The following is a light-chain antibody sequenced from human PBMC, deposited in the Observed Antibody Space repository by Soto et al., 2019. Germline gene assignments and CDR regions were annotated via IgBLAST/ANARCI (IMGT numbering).Light chain of an antibody. CDR2: GAS. CDR3: QQYGSSPPIT. V-gene: IGKV3-20*01. Sequence: TQSPSSLSASVGDRVTITCQASQGIINYLAWYQQKPGQSPRLLIYGASYRATGIPDRFSGSGSGADFTLTINRLEPEDFAVYYCQQYGSSPPITFGQGTRLEIK. J-gene: IGKJ5*01. CDR1: QGIINY.